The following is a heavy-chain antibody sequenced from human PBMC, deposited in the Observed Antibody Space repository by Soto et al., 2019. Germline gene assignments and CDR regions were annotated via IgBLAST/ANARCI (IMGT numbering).Heavy chain of an antibody. V-gene: IGHV1-2*02. CDR3: AKDVRTDWYTASQI. CDR2: VTPSTGGT. D-gene: IGHD3-9*01. J-gene: IGHJ3*02. CDR1: GYTFIDYY. Sequence: QVQLVQSGADVKKPGASVMVSCKASGYTFIDYYIHWVRQAPGQGLEWMGWVTPSTGGTNYAPKFQGRVTMTSDTSISTAYMELSSLRSDDTAVYYCAKDVRTDWYTASQIWGQGTLVTVSS.